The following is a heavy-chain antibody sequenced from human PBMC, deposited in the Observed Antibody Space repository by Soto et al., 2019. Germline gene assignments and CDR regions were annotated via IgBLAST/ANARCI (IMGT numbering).Heavy chain of an antibody. V-gene: IGHV3-33*01. D-gene: IGHD6-19*01. J-gene: IGHJ4*02. CDR2: IWYDGSNK. Sequence: GGSLRLSCAASGFTFSSYGMHWVRQAPGKGLEWVAVIWYDGSNKYYADSVKGRFTISRDNSKNTLYLQMNSLRAEDTAVYYCARQARYSSGWPPLYYFDYWGQGTLVTVSS. CDR1: GFTFSSYG. CDR3: ARQARYSSGWPPLYYFDY.